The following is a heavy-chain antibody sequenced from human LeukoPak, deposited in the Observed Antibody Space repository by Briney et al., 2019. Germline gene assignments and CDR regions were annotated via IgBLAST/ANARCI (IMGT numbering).Heavy chain of an antibody. J-gene: IGHJ4*02. Sequence: GGSLRLSCAASGFTFSSYSMSWVRQAPGKGLEWVSSISSSSSYIYYADSVKGRFTTSRDNAKSSLYLQMNSLRAEDTAVYYCARGPNDSNGYQIDYWGQGTLVTVSS. CDR2: ISSSSSYI. V-gene: IGHV3-21*06. D-gene: IGHD3-22*01. CDR1: GFTFSSYS. CDR3: ARGPNDSNGYQIDY.